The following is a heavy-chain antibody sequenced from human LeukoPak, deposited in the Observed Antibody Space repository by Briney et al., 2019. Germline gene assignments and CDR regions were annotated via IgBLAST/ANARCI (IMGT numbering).Heavy chain of an antibody. CDR1: GFTFSSYA. CDR2: ISYDGSNK. D-gene: IGHD6-19*01. CDR3: ARDPPSEQWPPLQYFQH. J-gene: IGHJ1*01. V-gene: IGHV3-30-3*01. Sequence: PGGSLRLSCAASGFTFSSYAVHWVRQAPGKGLEWVAVISYDGSNKYYADSVKGRFTISRDNSKNTLYLQMNSLRAEDTAVYYCARDPPSEQWPPLQYFQHWGQGTLATVSS.